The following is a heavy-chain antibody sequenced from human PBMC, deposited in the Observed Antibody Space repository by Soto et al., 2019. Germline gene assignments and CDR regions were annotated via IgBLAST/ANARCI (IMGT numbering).Heavy chain of an antibody. Sequence: QVQLVQSGAEVKKPGSSVKVSCKAPGGTFSTYAISWVRQAPGQGLEWMGGVIPIFGTPKYAQKFQGRVTITADETTITGYMELRRLRSEDTAVYYCARSQGGSSSLDIYYYFYYGMYVWGQGTTVTVSS. CDR2: VIPIFGTP. CDR1: GGTFSTYA. J-gene: IGHJ6*02. V-gene: IGHV1-69*01. CDR3: ARSQGGSSSLDIYYYFYYGMYV. D-gene: IGHD2-15*01.